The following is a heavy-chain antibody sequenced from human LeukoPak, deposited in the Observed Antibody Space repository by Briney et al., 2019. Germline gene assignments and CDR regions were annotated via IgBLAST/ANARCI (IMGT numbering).Heavy chain of an antibody. CDR1: GGSISSSSYY. D-gene: IGHD6-13*01. V-gene: IGHV4-39*01. CDR3: ARLSSGSSWYTYSY. Sequence: SETLPLTCTVSGGSISSSSYYWGWIRQPPGKGLEWIGSIYYSGSTYYNPSLKSRVTISVDTSKNQFSLKLSSVTAADTAVYYCARLSSGSSWYTYSYWGQGTLVTVSS. CDR2: IYYSGST. J-gene: IGHJ4*02.